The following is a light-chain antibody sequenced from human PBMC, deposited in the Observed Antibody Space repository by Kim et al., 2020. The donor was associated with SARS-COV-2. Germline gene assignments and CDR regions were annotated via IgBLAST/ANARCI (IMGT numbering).Light chain of an antibody. Sequence: CPGERATLSYRTSKSVCSLCLAWYQQKPGQAPRLLMYSVSNRATGIPDRFSGSGSGTDFTLTISGLEPEDFAVYYCQQYGMTPPYTFGRGTKLEI. J-gene: IGKJ2*01. V-gene: IGKV3-20*01. CDR2: SVS. CDR3: QQYGMTPPYT. CDR1: KSVCSLC.